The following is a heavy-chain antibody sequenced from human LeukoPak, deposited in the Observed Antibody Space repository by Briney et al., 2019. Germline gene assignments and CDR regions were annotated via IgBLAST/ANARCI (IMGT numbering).Heavy chain of an antibody. CDR2: ISGDGLGT. J-gene: IGHJ4*02. CDR1: EFTFGDYD. V-gene: IGHV3-23*01. D-gene: IGHD3-10*01. Sequence: GGSLRLSCAASEFTFGDYDMSWVRQTLGKGLEWVSSISGDGLGTWYADSVRGRFTISRDKPRNTLYLQLNSLRVDDTAVYYCAKGPNFGSWGALDYWGQGSLVTVSS. CDR3: AKGPNFGSWGALDY.